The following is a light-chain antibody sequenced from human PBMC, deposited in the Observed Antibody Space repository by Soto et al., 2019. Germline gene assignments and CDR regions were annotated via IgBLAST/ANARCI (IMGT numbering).Light chain of an antibody. J-gene: IGKJ3*01. V-gene: IGKV1-39*01. CDR2: AAS. Sequence: DIQMTQSPSSLSASIGDRVTITCRADQSINSYLNWYQQKPGKAPNLLIFAASTLESGVPSRFSGSGSGTEFTLTISSLQPEDFASYYCQPSYKTPFSFGPGTKVDIK. CDR3: QPSYKTPFS. CDR1: QSINSY.